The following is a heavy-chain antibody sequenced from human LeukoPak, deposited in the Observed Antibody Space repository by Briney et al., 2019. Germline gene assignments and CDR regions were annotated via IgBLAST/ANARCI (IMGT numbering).Heavy chain of an antibody. D-gene: IGHD4-11*01. V-gene: IGHV4-34*01. CDR1: GGSFSGYY. J-gene: IGHJ6*03. CDR2: INHSGST. CDR3: ARGARIYSNKPTHYYYYMDV. Sequence: SETLSLTCAVYGGSFSGYYWSWIRQPPGKGLEWIGEINHSGSTNYNPSLKSRVTISVDTSKNQFSLKLSSVTAADTAVYYCARGARIYSNKPTHYYYYMDVCGKGTTVTVSS.